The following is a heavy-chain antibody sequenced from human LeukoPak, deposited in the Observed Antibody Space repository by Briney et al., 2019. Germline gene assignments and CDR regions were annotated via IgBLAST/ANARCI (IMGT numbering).Heavy chain of an antibody. CDR3: AKVGASYSNTLYYFDY. V-gene: IGHV3-23*01. CDR2: ISGSGGST. CDR1: GFSFRDYW. Sequence: GGSLRLSCAASGFSFRDYWMSWVRQAPGKGLEWVSAISGSGGSTYYADSVKGRFTISRDNSKNTLYLQTNSLRAEDTAVYYCAKVGASYSNTLYYFDYWGQGTLVTVSS. D-gene: IGHD4-11*01. J-gene: IGHJ4*02.